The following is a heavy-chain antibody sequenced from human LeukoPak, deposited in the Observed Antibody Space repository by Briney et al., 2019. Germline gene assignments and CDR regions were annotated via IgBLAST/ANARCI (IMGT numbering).Heavy chain of an antibody. CDR3: ARESSAELLRNWYIDL. V-gene: IGHV1-2*02. CDR1: GYTFTGYY. J-gene: IGHJ2*01. Sequence: ASVKVSCKASGYTFTGYYMHWVRQAPGQGLEWMGWINPNSGGTNYAQKFQGRVTMTRDTSISTAYMELSRLRSDDTAVYYCARESSAELLRNWYIDLWGRGTLVTVSS. D-gene: IGHD2-15*01. CDR2: INPNSGGT.